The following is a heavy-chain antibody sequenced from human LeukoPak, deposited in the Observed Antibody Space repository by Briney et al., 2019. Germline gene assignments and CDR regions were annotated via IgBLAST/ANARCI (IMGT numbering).Heavy chain of an antibody. J-gene: IGHJ4*02. D-gene: IGHD3-10*01. Sequence: GGSLRLSCAASGFTFSSYEMNWVRQAPGKGLEWVSYISSSGTTIYYADSVKGRFTISRDNAKSSLYLQMNSLRGEDTAVYYCARARYGSGGYFFDFWGQGTLVTVSS. CDR1: GFTFSSYE. CDR2: ISSSGTTI. CDR3: ARARYGSGGYFFDF. V-gene: IGHV3-48*03.